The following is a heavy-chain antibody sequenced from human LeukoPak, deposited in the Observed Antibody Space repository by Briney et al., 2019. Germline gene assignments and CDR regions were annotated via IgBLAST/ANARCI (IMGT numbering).Heavy chain of an antibody. Sequence: ASVKVSCKASGYTFTGYYMHWVRQAPGQGLEWMGWINPNSGGTNYAQKFQGRVTMTRDTSISTAYMELSRLRSDDMAVYYCARVFGWELLRGAFDIWGQGTMVTVSS. J-gene: IGHJ3*02. CDR2: INPNSGGT. D-gene: IGHD1-26*01. CDR3: ARVFGWELLRGAFDI. V-gene: IGHV1-2*02. CDR1: GYTFTGYY.